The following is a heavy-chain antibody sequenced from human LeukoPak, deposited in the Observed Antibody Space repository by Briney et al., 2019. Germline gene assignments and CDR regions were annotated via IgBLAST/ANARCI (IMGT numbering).Heavy chain of an antibody. J-gene: IGHJ6*02. CDR3: ARAPFKDGMDV. Sequence: GGSLRLSCAASGFTFSSYSMNWVRQAPGKGLEWVSCISSSSSYIYYADSVKGRFTISRGNAKNSLYLQMNSLRAEDTAVYYCARAPFKDGMDVWGQGTTVTVSS. CDR2: ISSSSSYI. V-gene: IGHV3-21*01. CDR1: GFTFSSYS.